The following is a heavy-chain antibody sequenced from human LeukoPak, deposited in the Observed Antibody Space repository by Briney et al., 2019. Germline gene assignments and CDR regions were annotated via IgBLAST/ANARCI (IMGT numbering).Heavy chain of an antibody. Sequence: SVKVSCKASGGTFSSYAISWVRQAPGQGLEWMGGIIPIFGTANYAQRFQGRVTITADKSTSTAYMELSSLRSEDTAVYYCARDARGRLGELSFYYYYYYMDVWGKGTTVTVSS. CDR3: ARDARGRLGELSFYYYYYYMDV. V-gene: IGHV1-69*06. D-gene: IGHD3-16*02. CDR2: IIPIFGTA. CDR1: GGTFSSYA. J-gene: IGHJ6*03.